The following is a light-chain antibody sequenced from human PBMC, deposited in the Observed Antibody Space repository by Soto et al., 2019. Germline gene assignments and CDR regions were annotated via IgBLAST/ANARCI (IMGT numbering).Light chain of an antibody. Sequence: EXXLTQSPGXLSXSPXXXAXLXCXAXQSVSTNFFAWYQQKPGQAPRLLIYGASTRATGIPDRFSGSGSGTDFTLTISRLEPEDFAVYYCQQYGRTSWTFGQGTKVDIK. CDR2: GAS. V-gene: IGKV3-20*01. CDR3: QQYGRTSWT. CDR1: QSVSTNF. J-gene: IGKJ1*01.